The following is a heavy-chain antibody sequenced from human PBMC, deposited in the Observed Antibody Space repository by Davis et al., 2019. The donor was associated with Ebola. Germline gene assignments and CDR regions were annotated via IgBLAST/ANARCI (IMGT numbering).Heavy chain of an antibody. Sequence: GGSLRLSCAASGFTFSTYSMNWVRQAPGKGLEWVSSTSSSSDYIYYADSVKGRFTISRDNSKNTLYLQMNSLRAEDTAVYYCARDAEYDFWSGPFDYWGQGTLVTVSS. CDR1: GFTFSTYS. CDR2: TSSSSDYI. D-gene: IGHD3-3*01. V-gene: IGHV3-21*01. J-gene: IGHJ4*02. CDR3: ARDAEYDFWSGPFDY.